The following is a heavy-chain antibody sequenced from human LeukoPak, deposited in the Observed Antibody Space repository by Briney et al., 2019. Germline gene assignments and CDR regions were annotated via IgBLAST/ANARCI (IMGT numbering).Heavy chain of an antibody. D-gene: IGHD2-8*02. J-gene: IGHJ4*02. CDR3: ATYRQVLLPFES. Sequence: GGSLRLSCAASRFTFSTFAMIWVRQPPGKGLEWVSSIFPSGGEIHYADSVRGRFTISRDNSKSTLSLQMNSLRAEDTAIYYCATYRQVLLPFESWGQGTLVTVSS. CDR2: IFPSGGEI. V-gene: IGHV3-23*01. CDR1: RFTFSTFA.